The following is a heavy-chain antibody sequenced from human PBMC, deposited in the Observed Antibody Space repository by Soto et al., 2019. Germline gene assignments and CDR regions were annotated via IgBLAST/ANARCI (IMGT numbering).Heavy chain of an antibody. V-gene: IGHV4-4*02. J-gene: IGHJ4*02. CDR1: GGSIGTYY. D-gene: IGHD6-13*01. CDR3: ARDIAAAGTGIVY. CDR2: IYHSGST. Sequence: LSLTCTVSGGSIGTYYWSWVRQPPGKGLEWIGEIYHSGSTNYNPSLKSRVTISVDKSKNQFSLKLSSVTAADTAVYYCARDIAAAGTGIVYWGQGTLVTVSS.